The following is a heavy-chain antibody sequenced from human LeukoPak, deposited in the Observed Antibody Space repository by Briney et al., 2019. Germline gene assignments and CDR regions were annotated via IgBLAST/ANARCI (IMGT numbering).Heavy chain of an antibody. CDR2: IYYSGST. CDR3: AKRDDSGGNLVDL. D-gene: IGHD3-22*01. V-gene: IGHV4-39*02. CDR1: GGSIRSGSHY. J-gene: IGHJ4*02. Sequence: PSETLSLTCTVSGGSIRSGSHYWAWIRQPPRKGLEWIGSIYYSGSTYYNPSLENRVTISIDTSKNHFSLKLSSLSAADTSVYYCAKRDDSGGNLVDLWGQGTLVTVS.